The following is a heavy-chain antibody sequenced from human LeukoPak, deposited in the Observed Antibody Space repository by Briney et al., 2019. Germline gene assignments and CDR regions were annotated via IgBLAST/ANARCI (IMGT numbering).Heavy chain of an antibody. V-gene: IGHV1-46*01. CDR1: GYTFTSYY. D-gene: IGHD5-24*01. CDR2: INPSGGST. Sequence: GASVKVSCKASGYTFTSYYMHWVRQAPGQGLEWMGIINPSGGSTSYAQKFQGRVTMTRDMSTSTVYMELSSLRSEDTAVYYCASSPPTYNLPFFTYSYYYYMDVWGKGTTVTISS. CDR3: ASSPPTYNLPFFTYSYYYYMDV. J-gene: IGHJ6*03.